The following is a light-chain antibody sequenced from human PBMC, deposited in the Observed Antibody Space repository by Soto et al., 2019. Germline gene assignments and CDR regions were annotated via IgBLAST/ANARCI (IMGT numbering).Light chain of an antibody. CDR3: QQYGSSGT. CDR2: DAS. J-gene: IGKJ1*01. Sequence: DIQMTQSTSTLSAYVGDRVTITCRASQSISTWLAWYQQKPGKAPKPLIHDASSLESGVPSRFSGSGSGTDFTLTISRLEPEDFAVYYCQQYGSSGTFGQGTKVDI. CDR1: QSISTW. V-gene: IGKV1-5*01.